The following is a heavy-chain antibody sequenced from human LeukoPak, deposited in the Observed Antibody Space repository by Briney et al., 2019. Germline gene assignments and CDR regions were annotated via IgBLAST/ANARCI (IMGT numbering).Heavy chain of an antibody. Sequence: GGSLRLSCAASGFTFSSYSMNWVRQAPGKGLDWVSSISSSRSYIYYADSVKGRFTISRDNAKNSLYLQMNSLRAEDTAVYYCARDEHDYGDYVGSYYYYYMDVWGKGTTVTVSS. CDR2: ISSSRSYI. J-gene: IGHJ6*03. V-gene: IGHV3-21*01. CDR1: GFTFSSYS. D-gene: IGHD4-17*01. CDR3: ARDEHDYGDYVGSYYYYYMDV.